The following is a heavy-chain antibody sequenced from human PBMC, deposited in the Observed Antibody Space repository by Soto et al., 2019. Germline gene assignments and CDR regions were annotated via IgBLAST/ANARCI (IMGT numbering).Heavy chain of an antibody. CDR3: ARERGAAALVYYYYSGMDV. CDR2: ISAYNGNT. V-gene: IGHV1-18*01. D-gene: IGHD6-13*01. J-gene: IGHJ6*02. Sequence: ASVKVSCKASGYTFTSYGISWVLQAPGQGLEWMGWISAYNGNTNYAQKLQGRVTMTTDTSTSTAYMELRSLRSDDTAVYYCARERGAAALVYYYYSGMDVWGQGTTVPSP. CDR1: GYTFTSYG.